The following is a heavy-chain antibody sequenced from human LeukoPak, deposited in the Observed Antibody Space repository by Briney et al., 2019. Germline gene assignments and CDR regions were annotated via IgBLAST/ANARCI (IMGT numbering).Heavy chain of an antibody. CDR3: ARDQYYYDSRGYYRFDY. Sequence: SETLSLTCTVSGGSISSYYWSWIRQPAGKGLEWIGRIHTSGSTNYKSSLKSRVTMSVDTSKNQFSLKLSSVSAADTAVYYCARDQYYYDSRGYYRFDYWGQGTLVTVSS. J-gene: IGHJ4*02. D-gene: IGHD3-22*01. CDR2: IHTSGST. CDR1: GGSISSYY. V-gene: IGHV4-4*07.